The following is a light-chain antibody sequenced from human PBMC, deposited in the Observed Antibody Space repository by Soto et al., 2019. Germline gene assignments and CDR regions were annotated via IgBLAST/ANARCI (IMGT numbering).Light chain of an antibody. CDR2: GAS. J-gene: IGKJ1*01. Sequence: EIVLTQSPGTLSLSPGDRATLSCRASQSVGNNYLAWYQQKVGQPPRLLIYGASSRATAIPDRFSGSGSGTDFTLTISRLEPEDFAVYFWQRYGPSTTFGQGTKVEIK. CDR3: QRYGPSTT. V-gene: IGKV3-20*01. CDR1: QSVGNNY.